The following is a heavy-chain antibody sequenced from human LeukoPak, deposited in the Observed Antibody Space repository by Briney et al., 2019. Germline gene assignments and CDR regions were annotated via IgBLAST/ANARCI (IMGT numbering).Heavy chain of an antibody. CDR2: IYPGDSDT. J-gene: IGHJ5*02. CDR3: ARRFKNCSSTSCYFWFDP. D-gene: IGHD2-2*01. Sequence: GESLKISCKGSGYSFTSYWIGWVRPMPGKGLEWMGIIYPGDSDTRYSPSFQGQVTISADKSISTAYLQWSSLKASDTAMYYCARRFKNCSSTSCYFWFDPWGQGTLVTVSS. V-gene: IGHV5-51*01. CDR1: GYSFTSYW.